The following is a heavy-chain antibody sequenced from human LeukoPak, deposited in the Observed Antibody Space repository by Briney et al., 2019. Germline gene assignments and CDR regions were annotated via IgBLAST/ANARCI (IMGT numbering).Heavy chain of an antibody. CDR1: GCTFTSYD. J-gene: IGHJ6*03. CDR3: ARGLTAWYYYYYMDV. CDR2: MNPNSGNT. Sequence: ASVKVSCKASGCTFTSYDINWVRQATGQGLEWMGWMNPNSGNTGYAQKFQGRVTMTRNTSISTAYMELSSLRSEDTAVYYCARGLTAWYYYYYMDVWGKGTTVTVSS. D-gene: IGHD5-18*01. V-gene: IGHV1-8*01.